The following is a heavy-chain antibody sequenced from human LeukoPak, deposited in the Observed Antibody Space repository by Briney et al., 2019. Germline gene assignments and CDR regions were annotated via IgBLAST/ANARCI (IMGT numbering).Heavy chain of an antibody. CDR2: ISSSSSYI. D-gene: IGHD4-17*01. V-gene: IGHV3-21*01. Sequence: GGSLRLSCAASGFTFSSYSMNWVRQAPGKGLEWVSSISSSSSYIYYADSVKGRFTISRDNAENSLYLQMNSLRAEDTAVYYCARGSTYGDYDFDYWGQGTLVTVSS. J-gene: IGHJ4*02. CDR1: GFTFSSYS. CDR3: ARGSTYGDYDFDY.